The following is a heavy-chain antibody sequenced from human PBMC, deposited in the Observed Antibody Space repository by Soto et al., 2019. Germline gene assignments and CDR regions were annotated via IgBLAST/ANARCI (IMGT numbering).Heavy chain of an antibody. CDR3: ARTTYNYDSSGYYDY. V-gene: IGHV1-69*13. CDR2: IIPIFGTA. Sequence: SVKVSCKASGGTFSSYAISWGGQAPGEGLEWMGGIIPIFGTANYAQKFQGRVTITADESTSTAYMELSSLRSEHTAVYYCARTTYNYDSSGYYDYCGQGTLVTVSS. CDR1: GGTFSSYA. J-gene: IGHJ4*02. D-gene: IGHD3-22*01.